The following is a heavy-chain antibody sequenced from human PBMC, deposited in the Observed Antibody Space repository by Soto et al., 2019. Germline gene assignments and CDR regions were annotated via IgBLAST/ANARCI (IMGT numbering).Heavy chain of an antibody. J-gene: IGHJ6*02. CDR1: GGTFSSYA. D-gene: IGHD3-10*01. V-gene: IGHV1-69*12. Sequence: QVQLVQSGAEVKKPGSSVKVSCKASGGTFSSYAISWVRQAPGQGLEWMGGIIPIFGTANYAQKFQGRVTITAAESSSTAYVELSSLRSEATAVYYCARDEGGQGKVRGPYDRDVWGQGTTVTVSS. CDR2: IIPIFGTA. CDR3: ARDEGGQGKVRGPYDRDV.